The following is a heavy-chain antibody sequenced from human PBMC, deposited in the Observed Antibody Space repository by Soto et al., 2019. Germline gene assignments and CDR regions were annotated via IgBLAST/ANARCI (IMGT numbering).Heavy chain of an antibody. CDR3: AKDGDRDYYGSGRYYYYYGMDV. CDR2: ISYDGSNK. V-gene: IGHV3-30*18. D-gene: IGHD3-10*01. Sequence: QVQLVESGGGVVQPGRSLRLSCAASGFTFSSYGMHWVRQAPGKGLEWVAVISYDGSNKYYADSVKGRFTISRDNSKNTLYLQMNSLRAEDTAVYYCAKDGDRDYYGSGRYYYYYGMDVWGQGTTVTVSS. J-gene: IGHJ6*02. CDR1: GFTFSSYG.